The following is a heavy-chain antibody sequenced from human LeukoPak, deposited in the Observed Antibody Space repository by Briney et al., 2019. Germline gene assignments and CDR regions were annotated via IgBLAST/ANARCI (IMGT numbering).Heavy chain of an antibody. CDR3: ARGRPHYDILTGYYSHGMDV. Sequence: SQTLSLTCTVSGGSISSDYYYWSWIRQPTGKGLEWIGYIYYSGSTYYNPSLKSRVTISVDTSKNQFSLKLSSVTAADTAVYYCARGRPHYDILTGYYSHGMDVWGQGTTVTVSS. D-gene: IGHD3-9*01. CDR1: GGSISSDYYY. V-gene: IGHV4-30-4*01. J-gene: IGHJ6*02. CDR2: IYYSGST.